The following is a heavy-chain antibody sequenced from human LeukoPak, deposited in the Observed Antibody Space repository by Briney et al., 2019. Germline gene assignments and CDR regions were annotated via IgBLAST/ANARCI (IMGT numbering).Heavy chain of an antibody. CDR3: AKDLRVLWFGELNI. V-gene: IGHV3-23*01. CDR2: ISGSGGST. CDR1: GFTFSSYA. J-gene: IGHJ4*02. D-gene: IGHD3-10*01. Sequence: GGSLRLSCAASGFTFSSYAMSWVRQAPGKGLEWVSAISGSGGSTYYADSVKGRFTVSRDNSKNTLYLRMNSLRAEDTAVYYCAKDLRVLWFGELNIWGQGTLVTVSS.